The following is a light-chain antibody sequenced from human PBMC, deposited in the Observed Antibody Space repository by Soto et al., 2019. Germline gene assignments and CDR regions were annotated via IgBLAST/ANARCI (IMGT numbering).Light chain of an antibody. CDR3: QTWGTGPWV. CDR2: LNSDGSH. Sequence: QLVLTQSPSASASLGASVKLTCTLSSGHSSYAIAWHQQQPEKGPRYLMKLNSDGSHSKGDGIPDRFSGSNSGAERYLTISSLQSEDEAYYYCQTWGTGPWVFGGGTKLTVL. J-gene: IGLJ3*02. CDR1: SGHSSYA. V-gene: IGLV4-69*01.